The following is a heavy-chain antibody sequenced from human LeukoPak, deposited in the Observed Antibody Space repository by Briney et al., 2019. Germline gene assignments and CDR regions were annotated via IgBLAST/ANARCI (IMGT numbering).Heavy chain of an antibody. D-gene: IGHD3-10*01. V-gene: IGHV3-23*01. CDR1: GFTFSSYA. Sequence: PGGSLRLSCAASGFTFSSYAMSWVRQAPGKGLEWVSAISGSGGSTYYADSVKGRFTISRDNSKNTLYLQMNSLRAEDTAVYYCAKSLGGFGELFPNWFDPWGQGTLVTVSS. CDR3: AKSLGGFGELFPNWFDP. J-gene: IGHJ5*02. CDR2: ISGSGGST.